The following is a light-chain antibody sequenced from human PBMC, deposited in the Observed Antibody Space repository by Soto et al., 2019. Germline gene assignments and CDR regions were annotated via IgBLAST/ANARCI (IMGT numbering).Light chain of an antibody. V-gene: IGKV3-15*01. CDR3: QQYYNWPPWT. Sequence: IVMTQSPATLSVSPGERATLSCRASQSVSNNLAWYQQKPGQAPRLLLYGALTRATGIPARFSGSGSGTEFTLTISSLQSEDFAVYDCQQYYNWPPWTFGQGTKVEI. CDR1: QSVSNN. CDR2: GAL. J-gene: IGKJ1*01.